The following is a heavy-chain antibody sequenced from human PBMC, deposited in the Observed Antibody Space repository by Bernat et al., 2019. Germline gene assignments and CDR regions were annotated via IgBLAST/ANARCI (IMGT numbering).Heavy chain of an antibody. Sequence: QVQLQQSGPGLVKPSQTLSLTCAISGDSVSSNSAAWNGIRQSPSRGLEGLGRTYYRSKWYNDYAVSVKSRITINPDTSKNQFSLQLNSVTPEDTAVYYCARERADVVVVVAASNWFDPWGQGTLVTVSS. CDR3: ARERADVVVVVAASNWFDP. J-gene: IGHJ5*02. CDR1: GDSVSSNSAA. V-gene: IGHV6-1*01. CDR2: TYYRSKWYN. D-gene: IGHD2-15*01.